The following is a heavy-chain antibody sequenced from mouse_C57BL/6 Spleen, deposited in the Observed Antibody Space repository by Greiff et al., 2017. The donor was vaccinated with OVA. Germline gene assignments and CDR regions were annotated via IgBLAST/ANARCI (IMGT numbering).Heavy chain of an antibody. CDR3: ARHNWDWYFDV. Sequence: EVQLVESGGGLVKPGGSLKLSCAASGFTFSSYTMSWVRQTPEKRLEWVATISGGGGNTYYPASVKGRFTISRDNAKNTLYLQMSSLRSEDTALYFCARHNWDWYFDVWGTGTTVTVSS. CDR1: GFTFSSYT. CDR2: ISGGGGNT. V-gene: IGHV5-9*01. J-gene: IGHJ1*03. D-gene: IGHD4-1*01.